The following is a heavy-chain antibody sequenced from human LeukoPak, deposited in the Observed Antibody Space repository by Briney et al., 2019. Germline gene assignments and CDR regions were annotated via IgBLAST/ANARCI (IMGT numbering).Heavy chain of an antibody. J-gene: IGHJ3*02. CDR1: GYRFTSYW. CDR2: IYPGDSDT. D-gene: IGHD3-3*01. CDR3: ARQGITIFGVDAFDI. V-gene: IGHV5-51*01. Sequence: GESLKISCKGSGYRFTSYWIGWVRQMPGKGLEWMGIIYPGDSDTRYSPSFQGQVTISGDKPISTAYLQWSSLKASDTAMYYCARQGITIFGVDAFDIWGQGTMVTVSS.